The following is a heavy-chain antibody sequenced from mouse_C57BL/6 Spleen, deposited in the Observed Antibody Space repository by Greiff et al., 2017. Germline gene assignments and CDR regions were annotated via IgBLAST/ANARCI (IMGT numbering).Heavy chain of an antibody. CDR3: AREGITTVEFSY. CDR1: GFNIKDYY. Sequence: EVQLQQSGAELVKPGASVKLSCTASGFNIKDYYMHWVKQRTEQGLEWIGRIDPEDGETKYAPKFQGKVTITADTSSNSAYLQLRSLASEDTAFCYCAREGITTVEFSYWGQGALVTVSA. J-gene: IGHJ3*01. V-gene: IGHV14-2*01. CDR2: IDPEDGET. D-gene: IGHD1-1*01.